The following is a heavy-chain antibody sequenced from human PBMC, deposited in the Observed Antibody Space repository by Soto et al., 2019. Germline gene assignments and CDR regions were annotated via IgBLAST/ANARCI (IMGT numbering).Heavy chain of an antibody. D-gene: IGHD2-15*01. J-gene: IGHJ6*03. V-gene: IGHV1-2*04. CDR1: GYTFTGYY. CDR3: ARGVVVVEGVREEYYYMDV. CDR2: INPNSGGT. Sequence: ASVKVSCKASGYTFTGYYMHWVRQAPGQGLEWMGWINPNSGGTNYAQKFQGWVTMTRDTSISTAYMELSRLRSDDTAVYYCARGVVVVEGVREEYYYMDVWGKGTTVTVSS.